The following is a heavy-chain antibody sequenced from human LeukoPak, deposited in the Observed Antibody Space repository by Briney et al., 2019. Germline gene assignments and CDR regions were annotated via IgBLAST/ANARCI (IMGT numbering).Heavy chain of an antibody. J-gene: IGHJ6*02. CDR2: ISSSGSTI. V-gene: IGHV3-11*01. CDR1: GFTFSDYY. CDR3: ARDQSSHYDILTGYLHYYYYGMDV. Sequence: GGSLRLSCAASGFTFSDYYMSWIRQAPGKGLEWVSYISSSGSTIYYADSVKGRFTISRDNAKNSLYLQMNSLRAEDTAVYYCARDQSSHYDILTGYLHYYYYGMDVWGQGTTVTVS. D-gene: IGHD3-9*01.